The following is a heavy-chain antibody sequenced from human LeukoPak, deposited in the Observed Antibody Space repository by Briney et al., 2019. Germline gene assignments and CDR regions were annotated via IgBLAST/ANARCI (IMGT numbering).Heavy chain of an antibody. D-gene: IGHD1-26*01. CDR3: ARPIRGSYYDPHDY. CDR1: GFTFSSYA. CDR2: ISVSGGST. V-gene: IGHV3-23*01. Sequence: PGGSLRLSCAASGFTFSSYAMSWVRQAPGKGLEWVSAISVSGGSTFYADSVKGRFTISRDNSKNTLYLQMNSLRAEDTAVYYCARPIRGSYYDPHDYWGQGTLVTVSS. J-gene: IGHJ4*02.